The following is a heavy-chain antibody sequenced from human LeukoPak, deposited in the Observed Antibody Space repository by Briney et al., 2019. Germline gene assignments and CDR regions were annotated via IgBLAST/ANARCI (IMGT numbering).Heavy chain of an antibody. CDR1: GFTFSSYA. Sequence: WGSLRLSCAASGFTFSSYAMSWVRQAPGKGLEWVSGISGSGDNTYYADSVKGRFTISRDNSKNTLYVQVNSLGTEDTAAYYCAKGSYYDSSGSFYFDYWGQGTLVTVSS. V-gene: IGHV3-23*01. J-gene: IGHJ4*02. CDR2: ISGSGDNT. D-gene: IGHD3-22*01. CDR3: AKGSYYDSSGSFYFDY.